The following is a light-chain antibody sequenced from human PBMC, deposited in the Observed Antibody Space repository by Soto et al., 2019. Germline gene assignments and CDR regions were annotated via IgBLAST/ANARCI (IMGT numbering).Light chain of an antibody. J-gene: IGLJ2*01. V-gene: IGLV2-14*01. CDR2: GVT. CDR3: SSYTSSTTLSVV. CDR1: SSDVGGYNY. Sequence: QSALTQPASVSGSPGQSITISCTGTSSDVGGYNYVSWYQQYPGKAPKLMIYGVTNRPSGVSNRFSGSKSGNTASLTISGLQAEDEAEYYCSSYTSSTTLSVVFGGGTKVTVL.